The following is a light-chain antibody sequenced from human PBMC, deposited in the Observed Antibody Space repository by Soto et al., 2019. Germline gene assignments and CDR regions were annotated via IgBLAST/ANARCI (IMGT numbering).Light chain of an antibody. CDR3: TSFTSGSTPYV. Sequence: QSALTQPASVSGSPGQSITISCTGTSSDVGGYTYVSWYQQHPGKAPKLMIYDVSNRPSGVSNRFSGSKSGNTASLTISGLQAEDEADYYCTSFTSGSTPYVLGTGTKVTVL. CDR1: SSDVGGYTY. V-gene: IGLV2-14*01. J-gene: IGLJ1*01. CDR2: DVS.